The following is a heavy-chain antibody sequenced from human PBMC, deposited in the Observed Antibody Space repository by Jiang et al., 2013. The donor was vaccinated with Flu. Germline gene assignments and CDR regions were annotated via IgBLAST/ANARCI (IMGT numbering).Heavy chain of an antibody. CDR1: GGSISSGSYY. Sequence: TLSLTCTVSGGSISSGSYYWSWIRQPAGKGLEWIGRIYTSGSTNYNPSLKSRVTISVDTSKNQFSLKLSSVTAADTAVYYCARDVVGDGGWFDPWGQGTLVTVSS. V-gene: IGHV4-61*02. CDR3: ARDVVGDGGWFDP. CDR2: IYTSGST. D-gene: IGHD4-17*01. J-gene: IGHJ5*02.